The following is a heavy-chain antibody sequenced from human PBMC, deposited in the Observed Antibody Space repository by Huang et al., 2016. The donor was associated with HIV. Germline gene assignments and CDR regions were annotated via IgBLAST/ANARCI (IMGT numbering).Heavy chain of an antibody. Sequence: QVYLQQWGAGLLKPSETLTLTCAVSGASFTGNYWTWIRQTPGKGLEWSGEINDRGATSYNPALESRVTSSIDRAKKQFSLRLSSMTAADTAVYYCARQWVLLDYLMGMDVWGQGTTVSVSS. CDR1: GASFTGNY. CDR2: INDRGAT. D-gene: IGHD3-3*01. CDR3: ARQWVLLDYLMGMDV. J-gene: IGHJ6*02. V-gene: IGHV4-34*01.